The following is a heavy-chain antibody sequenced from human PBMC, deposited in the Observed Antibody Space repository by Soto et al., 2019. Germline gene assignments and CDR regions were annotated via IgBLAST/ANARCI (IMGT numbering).Heavy chain of an antibody. V-gene: IGHV3-74*01. J-gene: IGHJ6*02. CDR3: AREVRSGSYHYYFYAMAV. Sequence: EVQLVESGGGLVQPGGSLRLSCAASGFTFNIYWMHWVRQAPGKGLVWVSRINSDASSTNYADSVKGRFTTSRDNAKNTLYLQMNSLGVEDTAVYYCAREVRSGSYHYYFYAMAVCGQGTTFTVSS. CDR2: INSDASST. CDR1: GFTFNIYW. D-gene: IGHD1-26*01.